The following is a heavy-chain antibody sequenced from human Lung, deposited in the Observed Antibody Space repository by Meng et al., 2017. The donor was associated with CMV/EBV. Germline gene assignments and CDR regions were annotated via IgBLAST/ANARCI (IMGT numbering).Heavy chain of an antibody. J-gene: IGHJ4*02. CDR3: ATVRYYYDSSGYPYY. V-gene: IGHV3-7*01. D-gene: IGHD3-22*01. Sequence: SXAASGFTFSSYWMSWVRQAPGKGLEWVANIKQDGSEKYYVDSVKGRFTISRDNAKNSLYLQMNSLRAEDTAVYYCATVRYYYDSSGYPYYWGQGTLVXVSS. CDR2: IKQDGSEK. CDR1: GFTFSSYW.